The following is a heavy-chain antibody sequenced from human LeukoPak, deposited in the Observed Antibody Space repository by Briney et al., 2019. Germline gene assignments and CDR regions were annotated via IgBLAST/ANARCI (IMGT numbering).Heavy chain of an antibody. J-gene: IGHJ4*02. CDR3: ARGGWWPYYFDY. Sequence: SETLSLTCTVSGGSISSGSYYWSWIRQPAGKGLEWIGRIYTSGSTNYNPSLKSRVTISVDTSKNQFSLKLSSVTAADTAVYYCARGGWWPYYFDYWGQGTLVTVSS. CDR2: IYTSGST. V-gene: IGHV4-61*02. D-gene: IGHD2-15*01. CDR1: GGSISSGSYY.